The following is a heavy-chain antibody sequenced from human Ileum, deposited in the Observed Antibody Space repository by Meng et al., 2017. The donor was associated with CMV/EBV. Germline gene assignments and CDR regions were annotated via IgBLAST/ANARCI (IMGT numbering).Heavy chain of an antibody. D-gene: IGHD3-3*01. Sequence: GGSLRLSCAASGFTFSDYSMNWVRQAPGKGLEWVSSISSTSSYIYYADSVRGRFTISRDNAKSSLYLQMNSLRAEDTAVYYCARFSGGYDFWSGYYRFDYWGQGTLVTVSS. CDR2: ISSTSSYI. CDR1: GFTFSDYS. CDR3: ARFSGGYDFWSGYYRFDY. V-gene: IGHV3-21*01. J-gene: IGHJ4*02.